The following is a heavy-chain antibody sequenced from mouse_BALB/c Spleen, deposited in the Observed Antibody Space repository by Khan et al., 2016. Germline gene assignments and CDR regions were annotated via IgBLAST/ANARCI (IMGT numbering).Heavy chain of an antibody. CDR3: SRKSWAMDY. V-gene: IGHV3-2*02. J-gene: IGHJ4*01. CDR1: GYSITSDYA. Sequence: EVQLQESGPGLVKPSQSLSLTCTVTGYSITSDYAWNWIRQFPGNKLEWMGYISYSDDTNYNPSLKSRISITRDTSKNQFFLQLNSVTPEDTATYYWSRKSWAMDYWGQGTSVTVSS. CDR2: ISYSDDT.